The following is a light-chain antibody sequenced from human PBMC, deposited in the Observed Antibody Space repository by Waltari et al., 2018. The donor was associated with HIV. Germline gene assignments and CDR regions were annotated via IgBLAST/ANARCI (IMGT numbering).Light chain of an antibody. V-gene: IGLV1-47*01. CDR2: RNN. CDR3: AAWDDSLNVWV. CDR1: SSNIGSYY. Sequence: QSVLTQPPSASGTPGQRVTISCSGSSSNIGSYYVYWYQQLPGTAPKLLIYRNNQRPSGVPDRFSGSKSGTSASLAINGLRSEDEADYYCAAWDDSLNVWVFGGGTKLTVL. J-gene: IGLJ3*02.